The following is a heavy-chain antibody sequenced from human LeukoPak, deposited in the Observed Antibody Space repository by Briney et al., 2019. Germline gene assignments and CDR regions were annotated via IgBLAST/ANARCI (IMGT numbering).Heavy chain of an antibody. J-gene: IGHJ4*02. CDR3: ARDKGSGMLPFDY. D-gene: IGHD1-1*01. Sequence: ASVKVSCKASGYTFTVHYLHWVRQAPGQGPEWMGWFNPNSGDANYAQRFQGRVTMTRVTSISTAYLEMKGLTIDDTAVYYCARDKGSGMLPFDYWGQGTRVTVSS. V-gene: IGHV1-2*02. CDR2: FNPNSGDA. CDR1: GYTFTVHY.